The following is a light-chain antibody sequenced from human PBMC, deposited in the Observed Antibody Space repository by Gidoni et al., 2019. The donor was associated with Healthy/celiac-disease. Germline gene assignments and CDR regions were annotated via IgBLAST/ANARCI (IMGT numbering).Light chain of an antibody. V-gene: IGKV4-1*01. CDR1: QSVLYSSNNKNY. CDR3: QQYYSTPQT. Sequence: DIVMTQSPDSLAVSLGERATINCKSSQSVLYSSNNKNYLAWYQQKPRQPPKLLIYRASTRESGVPDRFSGSGSGTDFTLTISSLQAEDVAVYYCQQYYSTPQTFGPATKVDIK. J-gene: IGKJ3*01. CDR2: RAS.